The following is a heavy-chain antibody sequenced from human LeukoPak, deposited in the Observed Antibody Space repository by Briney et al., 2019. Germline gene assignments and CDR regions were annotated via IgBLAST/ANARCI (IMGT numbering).Heavy chain of an antibody. Sequence: ASVKVSCKASGYTFTSYDINWVRQATGQGLEWMGWMNPNSGNTGYAQKFQGRVTITRNTSISTAYMELSRLRSDDTAVYYCARDSSTVTPKLGYWGQGTLVTVSS. CDR1: GYTFTSYD. CDR3: ARDSSTVTPKLGY. V-gene: IGHV1-8*03. J-gene: IGHJ4*02. CDR2: MNPNSGNT. D-gene: IGHD4-17*01.